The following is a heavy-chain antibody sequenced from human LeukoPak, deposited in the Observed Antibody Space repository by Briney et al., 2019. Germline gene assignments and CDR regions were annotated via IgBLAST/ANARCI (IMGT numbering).Heavy chain of an antibody. CDR2: ISWNSGSI. CDR1: GFTFDDYA. CDR3: ARDPLANYDFWSGYSYGFFDY. D-gene: IGHD3-3*01. Sequence: GGSLRLSCAASGFTFDDYAMHWVRQAPGKGLEWVSGISWNSGSIGYADSVKGRFTISRDNAKNSLYLQMNSLRAEDTAVYYCARDPLANYDFWSGYSYGFFDYWGQGTLVTVSS. J-gene: IGHJ4*02. V-gene: IGHV3-9*01.